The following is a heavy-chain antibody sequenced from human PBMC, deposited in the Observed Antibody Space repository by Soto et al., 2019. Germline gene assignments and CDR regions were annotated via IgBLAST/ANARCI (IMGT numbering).Heavy chain of an antibody. J-gene: IGHJ4*02. CDR1: GYTLTELS. CDR3: ARDGSITNFGEVIPVFDY. V-gene: IGHV1-69*04. Sequence: ASVKVSCKVSGYTLTELSMHWVRQAPGQGLEWMGRIIPIVDIANYAQKFQGRITITAGKSTSTAYMELSSLRSEDTAVYYCARDGSITNFGEVIPVFDYWGPGTLVTVSS. D-gene: IGHD3-3*01. CDR2: IIPIVDIA.